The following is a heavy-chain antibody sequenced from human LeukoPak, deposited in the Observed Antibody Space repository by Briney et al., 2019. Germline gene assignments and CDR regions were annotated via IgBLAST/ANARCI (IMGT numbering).Heavy chain of an antibody. V-gene: IGHV3-23*01. CDR1: GFTFSSYD. D-gene: IGHD2-21*02. J-gene: IGHJ4*02. Sequence: GGSLRLSCAASGFTFSSYDMSWVRQAPGKGLEWVSAISGSGGSTYYADSVKGRFTISRDNSKNTLYLQMNSLRAEDTAVYYCAKDLGSPPRWYSPDYWGQGTLVTVSS. CDR2: ISGSGGST. CDR3: AKDLGSPPRWYSPDY.